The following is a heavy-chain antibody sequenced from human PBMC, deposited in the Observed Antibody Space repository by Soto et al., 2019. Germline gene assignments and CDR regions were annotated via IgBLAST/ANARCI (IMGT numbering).Heavy chain of an antibody. CDR3: VRVSVDVPE. D-gene: IGHD3-9*01. CDR2: IDPKSGGT. Sequence: QLVQSGAEVKKPGASVRVSCKTSGPTFIAYYIHWVRQAPGQGLEWMGWIDPKSGGTTYEQKFLGRVTMTRDTSITTASMDLNRLTSADTAVYYCVRVSVDVPEWGQGTLITVSS. J-gene: IGHJ4*02. V-gene: IGHV1-2*02. CDR1: GPTFIAYY.